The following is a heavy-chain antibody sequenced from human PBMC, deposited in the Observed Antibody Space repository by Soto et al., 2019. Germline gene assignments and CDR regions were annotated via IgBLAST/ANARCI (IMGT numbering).Heavy chain of an antibody. V-gene: IGHV4-31*03. Sequence: QVQLQESGPGLVKSSETLSLTCNVSGGSITGAYYWNWIRQHPGKGLEWIGSIHYRGSTYYNPSLKTRITISLYRSNNQFSLKLSSVTAADTAVYYCARVRDSFGLDVWGQGTTVTVSS. D-gene: IGHD2-15*01. CDR3: ARVRDSFGLDV. CDR1: GGSITGAYY. CDR2: IHYRGST. J-gene: IGHJ6*02.